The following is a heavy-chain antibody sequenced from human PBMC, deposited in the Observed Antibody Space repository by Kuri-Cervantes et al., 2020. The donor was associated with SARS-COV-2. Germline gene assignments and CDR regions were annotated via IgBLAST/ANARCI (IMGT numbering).Heavy chain of an antibody. D-gene: IGHD2-2*01. CDR3: ARDLGDMPHYALDV. J-gene: IGHJ6*02. CDR2: TVYDGSTK. Sequence: GGSLRLSCAASGFTFKNYAMNWVRQAPGKGLEWVAVTVYDGSTKYYADSVKGRFTISRDNSKKMLYLQMSSLSAEDTAVYYWARDLGDMPHYALDVWGQGTTVTVSS. V-gene: IGHV3-30-3*01. CDR1: GFTFKNYA.